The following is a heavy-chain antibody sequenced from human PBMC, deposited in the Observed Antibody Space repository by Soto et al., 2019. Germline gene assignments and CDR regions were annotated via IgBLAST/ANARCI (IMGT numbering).Heavy chain of an antibody. CDR2: INPSGGST. CDR3: ARDTNYALTYHYYGMDV. CDR1: GYPFTSYY. D-gene: IGHD1-7*01. Sequence: ASVKVSCKASGYPFTSYYIHWVRQAPGQGPEWMGIINPSGGSTSYAQKFQGRVTLTRDTSANTVYMEQSSLRSEDTAVYYCARDTNYALTYHYYGMDVWGQGTTVTVSS. V-gene: IGHV1-46*01. J-gene: IGHJ6*02.